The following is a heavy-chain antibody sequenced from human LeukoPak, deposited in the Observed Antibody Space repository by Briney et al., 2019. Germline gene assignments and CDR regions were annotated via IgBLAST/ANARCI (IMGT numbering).Heavy chain of an antibody. CDR3: ARDVANYFDY. Sequence: GGSLRLSCAASGFTFSSYSMNWVRQAPGKGLEWVSSISSSSSYTYYADSVKGRFTISRDNSKNTLYLQMNSLRAEDTAVYYCARDVANYFDYWGQGTLVTVSS. V-gene: IGHV3-21*01. D-gene: IGHD2-21*01. J-gene: IGHJ4*02. CDR1: GFTFSSYS. CDR2: ISSSSSYT.